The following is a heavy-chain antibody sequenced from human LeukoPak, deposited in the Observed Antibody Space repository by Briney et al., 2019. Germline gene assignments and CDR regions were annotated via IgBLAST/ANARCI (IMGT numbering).Heavy chain of an antibody. CDR1: GFTFSSYG. CDR3: AKSPSQQLVSSDY. CDR2: IRYDGSNK. J-gene: IGHJ4*02. D-gene: IGHD6-13*01. Sequence: PGGSLRLYCAASGFTFSSYGMHWVRQAPGKGLEWVAFIRYDGSNKYYADSVKGRFTISRDNSKNTLYLQMNSLRAEDTAVYYCAKSPSQQLVSSDYWGQGTLVTVSS. V-gene: IGHV3-30*02.